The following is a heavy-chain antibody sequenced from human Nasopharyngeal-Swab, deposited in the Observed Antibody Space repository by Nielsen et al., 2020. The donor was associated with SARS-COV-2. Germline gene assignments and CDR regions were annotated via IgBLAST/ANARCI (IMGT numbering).Heavy chain of an antibody. V-gene: IGHV4-34*01. CDR2: INHSGST. Sequence: RPPGKGLEWIGEINHSGSTNYNPSLKSRVTISVDTSKNQFSLKLSSVTAADTAVYYCAGGRDGYTNYYYYYGMDVWGQGTTVTVSS. CDR3: AGGRDGYTNYYYYYGMDV. J-gene: IGHJ6*02. D-gene: IGHD5-24*01.